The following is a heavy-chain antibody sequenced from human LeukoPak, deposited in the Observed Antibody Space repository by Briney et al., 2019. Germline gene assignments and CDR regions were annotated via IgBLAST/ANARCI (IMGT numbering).Heavy chain of an antibody. CDR2: MNPNSGNT. CDR1: GYTFTSYD. V-gene: IGHV1-8*01. D-gene: IGHD6-19*01. CDR3: ARGFSSGWYSYYYYYMDV. J-gene: IGHJ6*03. Sequence: ASVKVSCKASGYTFTSYDINWVRQATGQGLEWMGWMNPNSGNTGYAQKFQGRVTMTRNTSISTAYMELSSLRSEDTAVYYCARGFSSGWYSYYYYYMDVWGKGTTVTISS.